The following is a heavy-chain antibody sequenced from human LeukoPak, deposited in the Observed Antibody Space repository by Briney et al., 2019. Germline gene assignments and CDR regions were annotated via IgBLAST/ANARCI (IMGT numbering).Heavy chain of an antibody. Sequence: GGSLRLSCAASGFTFSSYAMHWVRQAPGKGLEWVSYISSSGSTIYYADSVKGRFTISRDNAKNSLYLQMNSLRAEDTAVYCCARAKVDYDILTGAPYFDYWGQGTLVTVSS. CDR1: GFTFSSYA. V-gene: IGHV3-48*04. CDR3: ARAKVDYDILTGAPYFDY. D-gene: IGHD3-9*01. CDR2: ISSSGSTI. J-gene: IGHJ4*02.